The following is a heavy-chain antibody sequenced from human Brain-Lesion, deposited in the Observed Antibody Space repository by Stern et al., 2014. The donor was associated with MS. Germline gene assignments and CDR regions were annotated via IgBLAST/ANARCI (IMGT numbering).Heavy chain of an antibody. CDR3: ASGYRIFDY. CDR2: IHPSGSA. Sequence: DQLVESGPGLVKPSQTLSLTCNVSGGSISSGSDYWSWLRQPVRKGLQWFGRIHPSGSAYYTPSLKSRVTISTDTSKNQFSLELTSATAADTAIYYCASGYRIFDYWGQGILVTVSS. J-gene: IGHJ4*02. V-gene: IGHV4-61*02. CDR1: GGSISSGSDY. D-gene: IGHD5-18*01.